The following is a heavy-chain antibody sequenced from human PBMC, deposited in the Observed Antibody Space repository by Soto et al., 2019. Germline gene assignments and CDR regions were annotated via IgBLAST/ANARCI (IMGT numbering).Heavy chain of an antibody. D-gene: IGHD3-3*01. V-gene: IGHV1-69*13. CDR1: GGTFSSYA. CDR3: ARDYDFWSGPYTAYYYYGMDV. Sequence: ASVKVSCKASGGTFSSYAISWVRQAPGQGLEWMGGIIPIFGTANYAQKFQGRVTITADESTSTAYMELSSLRSEDTAVYYCARDYDFWSGPYTAYYYYGMDVWGQGTTVTVSS. CDR2: IIPIFGTA. J-gene: IGHJ6*02.